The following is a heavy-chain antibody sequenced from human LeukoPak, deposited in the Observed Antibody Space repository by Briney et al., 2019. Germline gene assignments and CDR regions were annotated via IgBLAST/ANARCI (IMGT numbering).Heavy chain of an antibody. V-gene: IGHV3-33*01. J-gene: IGHJ4*02. CDR2: IWSDGTNQ. CDR3: ARDAQRGFDYSNSLQY. CDR1: KFTFSHYG. Sequence: PGGSLRLSCAAAKFTFSHYGMHWVRQAPGKGLEWVAVIWSDGTNQYYADSVKGRFTISRDNSKKTVYLQMNSLRADDTGVYYCARDAQRGFDYSNSLQYWGQGILVTVSS. D-gene: IGHD4-11*01.